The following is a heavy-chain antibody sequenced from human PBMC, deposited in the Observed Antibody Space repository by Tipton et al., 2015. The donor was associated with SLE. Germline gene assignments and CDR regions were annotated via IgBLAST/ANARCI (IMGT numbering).Heavy chain of an antibody. V-gene: IGHV3-48*03. CDR2: ISGSGSTM. CDR3: ARVPHWANDGFGI. J-gene: IGHJ3*02. Sequence: SLRLSCAASGFTFNSYDMYWVRQAPGKGLEWLSYISGSGSTMFYADSVKGRFTISRDNAENSLYLQMSSLRVDDTAVYYCARVPHWANDGFGIWGQGTMVSVS. CDR1: GFTFNSYD. D-gene: IGHD1-1*01.